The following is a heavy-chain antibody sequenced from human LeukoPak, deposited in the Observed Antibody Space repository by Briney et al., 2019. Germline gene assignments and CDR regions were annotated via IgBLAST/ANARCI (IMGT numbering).Heavy chain of an antibody. CDR1: GYTFTSYY. CDR3: ARENIVATRGNDY. V-gene: IGHV1-46*01. Sequence: ASVKVSCKASGYTFTSYYMHWVRQAPGKGLEGRGIINPSCGSTSYAQKFQGRVTMTRDTSTSTVYMELSSLRSEDTAVYYCARENIVATRGNDYWGQGTLVTVSS. D-gene: IGHD5-12*01. J-gene: IGHJ4*02. CDR2: INPSCGST.